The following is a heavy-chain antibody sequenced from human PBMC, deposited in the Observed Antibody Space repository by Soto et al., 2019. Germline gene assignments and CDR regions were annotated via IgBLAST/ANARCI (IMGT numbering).Heavy chain of an antibody. J-gene: IGHJ6*02. CDR1: GLSLSTTGVG. V-gene: IGHV2-5*02. D-gene: IGHD2-21*02. Sequence: QITLKESGPTLVKPTQTLTLTCTFSGLSLSTTGVGVGWIRQPPGKALEWLAPIYWDDDKRYSPSLKSRLTITXDTSQNXXVLTMTNMDPVDTATYYCVQSRCGGDCLQSYSSHSYYGLDVWGQGTTVTVSS. CDR3: VQSRCGGDCLQSYSSHSYYGLDV. CDR2: IYWDDDK.